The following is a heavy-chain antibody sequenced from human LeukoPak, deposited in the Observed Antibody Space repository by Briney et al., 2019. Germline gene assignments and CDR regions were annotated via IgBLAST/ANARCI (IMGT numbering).Heavy chain of an antibody. CDR2: IIPIFGTA. CDR3: ARRTVEMQVWFGP. Sequence: WASVKVSCTASGGTFSSYAISWVRQAPGQGLERMGGIIPIFGTANYAQKLQGRVTITADKSTSTAYMELSSLRSEDTAVYYCARRTVEMQVWFGPWGQGTLVTVSS. D-gene: IGHD5-24*01. J-gene: IGHJ5*02. CDR1: GGTFSSYA. V-gene: IGHV1-69*06.